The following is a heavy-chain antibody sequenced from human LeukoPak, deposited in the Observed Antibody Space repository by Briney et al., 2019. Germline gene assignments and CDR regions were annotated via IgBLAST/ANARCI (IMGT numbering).Heavy chain of an antibody. CDR2: IYYSGST. CDR1: GGSIINDNYY. J-gene: IGHJ4*02. D-gene: IGHD3-9*01. Sequence: PSETLSLTCSASGGSIINDNYYWSWIRQPPGKGLEWIGYIYYSGSTNYNPSLKSRVTISVDTSKNQFSLKLSSVTAADTAVYYCAGGLVLRYFDSDYWGQGTLVTVSS. V-gene: IGHV4-61*01. CDR3: AGGLVLRYFDSDY.